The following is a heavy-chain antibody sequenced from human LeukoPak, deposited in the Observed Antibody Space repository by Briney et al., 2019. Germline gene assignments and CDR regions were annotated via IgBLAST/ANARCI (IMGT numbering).Heavy chain of an antibody. Sequence: GGSLRLSCAASGFTFSSYAMHWVRQAPGKGLEWVAVISYDGSNKYYADSVKGRFTISRDNSKNTLYLQMNSLRAEDTAVYYCARGGGDGYNWGFDYWGQGTLVTVSS. CDR1: GFTFSSYA. V-gene: IGHV3-30-3*01. CDR2: ISYDGSNK. J-gene: IGHJ4*02. CDR3: ARGGGDGYNWGFDY. D-gene: IGHD5-24*01.